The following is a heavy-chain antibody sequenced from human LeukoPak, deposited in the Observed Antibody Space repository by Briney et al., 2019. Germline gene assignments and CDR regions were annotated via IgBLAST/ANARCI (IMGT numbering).Heavy chain of an antibody. D-gene: IGHD2-21*01. CDR1: GFSFSSYG. V-gene: IGHV3-30*02. J-gene: IGHJ4*02. CDR2: IRFDGSNK. CDR3: AKVGSLGGDYFDY. Sequence: GGSLRLSCAASGFSFSSYGMHWVRQAPGKGLQWVAFIRFDGSNKYYADSVKGRFTISRDNSKNTLYVQMNSLRAEDTAVYYCAKVGSLGGDYFDYWGQGTLVTVSS.